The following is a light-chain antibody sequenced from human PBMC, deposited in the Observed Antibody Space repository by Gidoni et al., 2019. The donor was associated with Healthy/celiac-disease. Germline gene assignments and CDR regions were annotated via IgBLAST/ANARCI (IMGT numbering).Light chain of an antibody. CDR2: VNS. V-gene: IGLV1-40*01. J-gene: IGLJ3*02. Sequence: SVLTQPPSLSLAPGQVVTISCTGSSSNIGAGYGVHWYQQLPGTAPKLPIYVNSNRPSGVPDRFSGSKSGTSASLAITGLQAEDEADYYCQSYDSSLSGTWVFGGGTKLTVL. CDR1: SSNIGAGYG. CDR3: QSYDSSLSGTWV.